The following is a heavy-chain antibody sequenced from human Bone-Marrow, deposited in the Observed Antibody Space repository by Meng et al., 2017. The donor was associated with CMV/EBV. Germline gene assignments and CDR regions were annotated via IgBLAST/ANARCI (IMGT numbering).Heavy chain of an antibody. D-gene: IGHD2-2*01. CDR1: GFTFSSYW. Sequence: GESLKISCAASGFTFSSYWMHWVRQAPGKGLEWVSSISSSSSYIYYADSVKGRFTISRDNAKNSLYLQMNSLRAEDTAVYYCAREGEQDIVVVPAAYRGLYYYYGMDVWGQGTTVTVSS. CDR3: AREGEQDIVVVPAAYRGLYYYYGMDV. V-gene: IGHV3-21*01. CDR2: ISSSSSYI. J-gene: IGHJ6*02.